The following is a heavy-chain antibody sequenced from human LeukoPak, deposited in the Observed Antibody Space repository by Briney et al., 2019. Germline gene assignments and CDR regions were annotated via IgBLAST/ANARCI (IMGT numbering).Heavy chain of an antibody. D-gene: IGHD2-8*01. J-gene: IGHJ2*01. CDR2: ISGSGGST. CDR3: AKDLYLQRYFDL. Sequence: GGSLRLSCAASGFTFSSYAMSSVRQAPGKGLEWVSAISGSGGSTYYADSVKGRFTISRDNSKNTLYLQMNSLRAEDTAVYYCAKDLYLQRYFDLWGRGTLVTVSS. V-gene: IGHV3-23*01. CDR1: GFTFSSYA.